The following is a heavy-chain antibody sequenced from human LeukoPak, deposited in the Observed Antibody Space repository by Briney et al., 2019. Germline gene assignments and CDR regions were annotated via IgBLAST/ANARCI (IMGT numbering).Heavy chain of an antibody. D-gene: IGHD2-15*01. Sequence: GGSLRLSCAASGFTFSSYEMNWVRQAPGKGLEWVSYISSSGSPIHYTDSVKGRFTISRDNAKNSLYLQMNSLRAEDTAVYYCARYCRCGNCYSPDAFDIWGQGTMVTVSS. J-gene: IGHJ3*02. CDR2: ISSSGSPI. V-gene: IGHV3-48*03. CDR1: GFTFSSYE. CDR3: ARYCRCGNCYSPDAFDI.